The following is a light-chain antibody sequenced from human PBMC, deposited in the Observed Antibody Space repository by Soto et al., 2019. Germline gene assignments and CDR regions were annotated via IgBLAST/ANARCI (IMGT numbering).Light chain of an antibody. CDR3: QQRSNWPPIT. CDR2: DAS. J-gene: IGKJ5*01. CDR1: QRVSSY. Sequence: EIVLTQSPATLSLSPGERATLSCRASQRVSSYLAWYQQKPGQAPSLLIYDASNRATGIPARFSGSGSGTGFTLTISSLEPEDFAVYYCQQRSNWPPITFGQGTRLEIK. V-gene: IGKV3-11*01.